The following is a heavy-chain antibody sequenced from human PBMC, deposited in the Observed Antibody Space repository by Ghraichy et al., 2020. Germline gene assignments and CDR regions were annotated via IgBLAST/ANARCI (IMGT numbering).Heavy chain of an antibody. Sequence: GGSLRLSCVASGFTFSNYGMHWVRQAPGKELEWVAVVSHDGTNRYYADSVKGRFTISRDNSRNTLFLQMDTLRSEDTAVYYCAKVSSGDGTGAEHFQHWGQGTLVTVSS. V-gene: IGHV3-30*18. D-gene: IGHD2-21*02. CDR2: VSHDGTNR. CDR1: GFTFSNYG. CDR3: AKVSSGDGTGAEHFQH. J-gene: IGHJ1*01.